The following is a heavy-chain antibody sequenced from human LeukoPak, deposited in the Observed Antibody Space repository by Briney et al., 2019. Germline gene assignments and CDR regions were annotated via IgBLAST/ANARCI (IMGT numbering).Heavy chain of an antibody. CDR2: IRYDGSNK. V-gene: IGHV3-30*02. D-gene: IGHD3-22*01. CDR1: GFTFSSYG. CDR3: AKDRTYYYDGSRHYFDS. J-gene: IGHJ4*02. Sequence: GGSLRLSCAASGFTFSSYGMHWVRQAPGKGLEWVAFIRYDGSNKYYADSVKGRFTTSRDNSKNTVYLQMNNLRVEDTAVYYCAKDRTYYYDGSRHYFDSWGQGTLVTVSS.